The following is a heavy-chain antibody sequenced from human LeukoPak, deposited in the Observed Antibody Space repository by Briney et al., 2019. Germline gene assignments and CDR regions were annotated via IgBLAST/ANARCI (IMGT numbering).Heavy chain of an antibody. Sequence: SETLSLTCTVSGGSISSSSYYWGWIRQPPGKGLEWIGSIYYSGSTYYNPSLKSRVTISVDTSKNQFSLKLSSVTAADTAVYYCARLQWLDDGMGFDYWGQGTLVTVSS. V-gene: IGHV4-39*01. J-gene: IGHJ4*02. CDR2: IYYSGST. CDR3: ARLQWLDDGMGFDY. D-gene: IGHD6-19*01. CDR1: GGSISSSSYY.